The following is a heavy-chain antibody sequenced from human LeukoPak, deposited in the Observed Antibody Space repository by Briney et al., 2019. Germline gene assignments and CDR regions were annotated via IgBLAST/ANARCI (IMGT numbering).Heavy chain of an antibody. D-gene: IGHD3-10*01. CDR2: IYHSGST. J-gene: IGHJ4*02. CDR1: GYSISSGYY. V-gene: IGHV4-38-2*02. CDR3: ASAVYGSGSYPFDY. Sequence: SETLSLTCTVSGYSISSGYYWGWIRQPPGKGLEWIGSIYHSGSTYYNPSLKSRVTISVDTSKNQFSLKLSSVTAADTAMYYCASAVYGSGSYPFDYWGQGTLVTVSS.